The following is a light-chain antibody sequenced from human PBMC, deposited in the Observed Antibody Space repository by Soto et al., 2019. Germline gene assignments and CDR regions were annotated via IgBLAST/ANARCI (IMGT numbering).Light chain of an antibody. CDR2: GDN. CDR1: SGSIANNY. CDR3: QSYDSSIVI. V-gene: IGLV6-57*02. Sequence: NFMLTQPQSVSASPGKTVTISCTGSSGSIANNYVQWYQQRPGSAPTTVIYGDNERPSGVPDRFSGSIDSSSNSASLTISGLQTEDEADYYCQSYDSSIVIFGGGTKLTVL. J-gene: IGLJ2*01.